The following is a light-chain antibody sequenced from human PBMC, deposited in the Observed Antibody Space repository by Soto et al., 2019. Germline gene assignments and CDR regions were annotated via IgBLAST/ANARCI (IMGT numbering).Light chain of an antibody. Sequence: DIQMTQSPSTLSASVGDRVSISCRASQRLDKWLYWYQQKPGEAPKLLVSDASDFESGVSSRFTGSGPGTEFTLTISSLQPHDYAPYYFQRSTRYPYTFGERTKLDIK. J-gene: IGKJ2*01. CDR3: QRSTRYPYT. V-gene: IGKV1-5*01. CDR1: QRLDKW. CDR2: DAS.